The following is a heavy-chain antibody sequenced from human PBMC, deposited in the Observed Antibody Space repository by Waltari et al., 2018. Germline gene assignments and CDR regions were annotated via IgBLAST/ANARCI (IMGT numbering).Heavy chain of an antibody. CDR3: ARDSSDSIPALCDY. D-gene: IGHD3-22*01. CDR1: GFGFSSYT. J-gene: IGHJ4*02. Sequence: EVQLVDSGGGLVKPGGSLRLSCAASGFGFSSYTMNWVRQAPGKGLEWVSSIRSSGSYIYYADSVKGRFTISRDNAKKSLYLQMNSLRAEDTAVYYCARDSSDSIPALCDYWGQGTLVTVSS. V-gene: IGHV3-21*01. CDR2: IRSSGSYI.